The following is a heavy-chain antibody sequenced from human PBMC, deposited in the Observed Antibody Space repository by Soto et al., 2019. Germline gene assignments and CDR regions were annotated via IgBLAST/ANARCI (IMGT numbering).Heavy chain of an antibody. CDR2: IYHSGST. CDR3: VRESSPSGPNWFDT. D-gene: IGHD2-8*01. V-gene: IGHV4-30-2*01. J-gene: IGHJ5*02. CDR1: GGPITSGRSS. Sequence: PSETLSLTCSVSGGPITSGRSSCNWIRQPPGKGLEWIASIYHSGSTYKNPSLKSLVTSAVDRSKYHFSLKLSSVTAADTAVYYGVRESSPSGPNWFDTWGPVTLGTVPS.